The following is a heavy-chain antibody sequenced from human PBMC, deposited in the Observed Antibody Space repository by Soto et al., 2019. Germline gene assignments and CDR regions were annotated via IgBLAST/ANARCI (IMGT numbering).Heavy chain of an antibody. D-gene: IGHD6-13*01. Sequence: ETLSLTCAVYGGSFSGYYWSWIRQPPGKGLEWIGETNHSGSTNYNPSLKSRVTISVDTSKNQFSLKLSSVTAADTAVYYCARDNRVNIAAAGRYYYYYGMDVWGQGTTVTVS. V-gene: IGHV4-34*01. CDR1: GGSFSGYY. CDR3: ARDNRVNIAAAGRYYYYYGMDV. CDR2: TNHSGST. J-gene: IGHJ6*02.